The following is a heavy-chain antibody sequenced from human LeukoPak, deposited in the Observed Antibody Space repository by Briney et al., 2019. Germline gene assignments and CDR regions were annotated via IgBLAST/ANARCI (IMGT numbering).Heavy chain of an antibody. J-gene: IGHJ4*02. CDR2: INPNSGGT. CDR3: ASVSDYDSSGYRADY. CDR1: GYTFTGYY. V-gene: IGHV1-2*06. Sequence: ASEKVSCKASGYTFTGYYMHWVRQAPGQGLEWMGRINPNSGGTNYAQKFQGRVTMTRDTSISTAYMELSRLRSDDTAVYYCASVSDYDSSGYRADYWGQGTLVTVSS. D-gene: IGHD3-22*01.